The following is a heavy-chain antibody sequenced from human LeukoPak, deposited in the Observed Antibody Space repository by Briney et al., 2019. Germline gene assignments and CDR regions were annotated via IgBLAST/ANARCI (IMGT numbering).Heavy chain of an antibody. J-gene: IGHJ4*02. D-gene: IGHD4-17*01. CDR2: IWYDGSNK. CDR1: GFTFSSYG. Sequence: GRSLRLSCAASGFTFSSYGMHWVRQAPGKGLEWVAVIWYDGSNKYYADSVKGRFTISRDNSKNTLYLQMNSLRAEDTAVYYCARRHDYGDYEFDYWGQGTLVTVSS. CDR3: ARRHDYGDYEFDY. V-gene: IGHV3-33*01.